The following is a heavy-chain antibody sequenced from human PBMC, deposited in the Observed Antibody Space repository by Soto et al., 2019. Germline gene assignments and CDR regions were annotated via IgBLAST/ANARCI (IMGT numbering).Heavy chain of an antibody. D-gene: IGHD5-12*01. CDR1: GFTYSYFR. CDR2: ISSSSSYI. Sequence: GGTMRLSCTASGFTYSYFRMNWVRQAPGKGLEWVSSISSSSSYIYYADSVKGRFTISRDDARNSLFLQMSSLRAEDTAVYHCSRVPDYSLYTMYVWGQGTTVTVSS. V-gene: IGHV3-21*01. J-gene: IGHJ6*02. CDR3: SRVPDYSLYTMYV.